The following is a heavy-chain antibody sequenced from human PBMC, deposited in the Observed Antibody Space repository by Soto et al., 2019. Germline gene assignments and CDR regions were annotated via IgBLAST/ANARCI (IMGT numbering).Heavy chain of an antibody. V-gene: IGHV3-33*01. CDR1: GFTFSSYG. Sequence: GGSLRLSCAASGFTFSSYGMHWVRQAPGKGLEWVAVIWYDGSNKYYADSVKGRFTISRDNSKNTLYLQMNSLRAEDTAVYYCARDHIAVAGENWFDPWGQGTLVTVSS. CDR2: IWYDGSNK. CDR3: ARDHIAVAGENWFDP. J-gene: IGHJ5*02. D-gene: IGHD6-19*01.